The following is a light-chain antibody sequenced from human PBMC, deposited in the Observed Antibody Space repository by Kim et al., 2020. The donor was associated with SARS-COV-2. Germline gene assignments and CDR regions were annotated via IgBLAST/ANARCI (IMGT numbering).Light chain of an antibody. CDR1: QAIRKY. V-gene: IGKV1-27*01. Sequence: DIQMTQSPSSLSASVGDRVTITCRASQAIRKYVAWYQQRPGKIPKLLIHAVSTLQSGVPSRFSGGGSGTDFTLTIRGLQPEDVATYYCKTYDTVPYKFGQGTKLEI. CDR2: AVS. CDR3: KTYDTVPYK. J-gene: IGKJ2*01.